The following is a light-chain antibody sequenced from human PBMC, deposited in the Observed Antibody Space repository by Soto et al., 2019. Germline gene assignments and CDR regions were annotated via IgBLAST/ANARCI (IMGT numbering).Light chain of an antibody. Sequence: EIVLTQSPGTLSLSPGERVILSCRASQSVSRRDVAWYQQRPGQPPRLLIFSVSNRATGNPDRFSDSGSGTVFTLTVSRLELEDFAVYYCQQYVTSPRTFGQGTKVEMK. CDR1: QSVSRRD. CDR2: SVS. J-gene: IGKJ1*01. CDR3: QQYVTSPRT. V-gene: IGKV3-20*01.